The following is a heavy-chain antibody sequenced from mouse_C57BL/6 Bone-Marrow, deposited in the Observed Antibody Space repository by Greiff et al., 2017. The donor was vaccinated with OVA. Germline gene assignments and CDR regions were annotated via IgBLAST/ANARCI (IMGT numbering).Heavy chain of an antibody. Sequence: EVKLVESGGGLVKPGGSLKLSCAASGFTFSSYTMSWVRQTPEKRLEWVATISGGGGNTYYPDSVKGRFTISRDNAKNTLYLQMSSLRSEDTALYYCAREGVWFAYWGQGTLVTVSA. V-gene: IGHV5-9*01. CDR3: AREGVWFAY. J-gene: IGHJ3*01. D-gene: IGHD3-3*01. CDR1: GFTFSSYT. CDR2: ISGGGGNT.